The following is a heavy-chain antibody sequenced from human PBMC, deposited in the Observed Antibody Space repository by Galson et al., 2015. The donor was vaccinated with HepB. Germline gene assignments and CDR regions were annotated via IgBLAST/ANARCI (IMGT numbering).Heavy chain of an antibody. D-gene: IGHD4-17*01. V-gene: IGHV3-30*18. Sequence: SLRLSCAASGFTFSSYGMHWVRQAPGKGLEWVAVISYDGSNKYYADSVKGRFTISRDNSKNTLYLQMNSLRAEDTAVYYCAKVGRATVTRFYFDYWGQGTLVTVSS. J-gene: IGHJ4*02. CDR1: GFTFSSYG. CDR2: ISYDGSNK. CDR3: AKVGRATVTRFYFDY.